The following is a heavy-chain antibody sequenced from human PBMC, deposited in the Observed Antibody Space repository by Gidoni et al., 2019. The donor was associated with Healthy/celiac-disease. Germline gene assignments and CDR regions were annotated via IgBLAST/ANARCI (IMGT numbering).Heavy chain of an antibody. CDR1: GFTFRRYG. V-gene: IGHV3-30*18. Sequence: QVQLVASGGGVVQPGRSLRLSCAASGFTFRRYGMHWVRQAPGKGLEWVAVISYDGSNKYYADSVKGRFTISRDNSKNTLYLQMNSLRAEDTAVYYCAKERGVNYYDSSGYYYWGQGTLVTVSS. CDR2: ISYDGSNK. CDR3: AKERGVNYYDSSGYYY. D-gene: IGHD3-22*01. J-gene: IGHJ4*02.